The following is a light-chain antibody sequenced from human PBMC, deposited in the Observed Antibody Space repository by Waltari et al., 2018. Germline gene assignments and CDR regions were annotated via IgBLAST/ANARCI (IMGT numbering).Light chain of an antibody. J-gene: IGKJ4*02. CDR3: NQSCRTAPLT. V-gene: IGKV1-39*01. CDR2: ATS. Sequence: DIQMTQSPSSLSASVGDRVTITCRASQSVSGYLNWYQQKPGKAPEVLIYATSSMQSGVASRSSGGVSGADFADTFSSLQPGRCATDYGNQSCRTAPLTSSGDTTVELK. CDR1: QSVSGY.